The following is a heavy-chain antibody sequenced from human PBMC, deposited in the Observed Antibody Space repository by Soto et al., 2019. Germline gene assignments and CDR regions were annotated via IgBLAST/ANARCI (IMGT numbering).Heavy chain of an antibody. CDR3: ARDHWIDYGDEXPLRFDY. CDR1: GGTFSSYA. J-gene: IGHJ4*02. V-gene: IGHV1-69*13. CDR2: IIPIFGTA. Sequence: SVKVSCKASGGTFSSYAISWVRQAPGQGLEWMGGIIPIFGTANCAQKFQGRVTITADESTSTAYMELSSLRSEDTAVYYCARDHWIDYGDEXPLRFDYWGQGTLVTVSS. D-gene: IGHD4-17*01.